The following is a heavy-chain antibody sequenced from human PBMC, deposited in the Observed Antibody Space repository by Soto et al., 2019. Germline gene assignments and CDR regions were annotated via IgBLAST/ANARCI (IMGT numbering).Heavy chain of an antibody. V-gene: IGHV4-38-2*01. J-gene: IGHJ4*01. CDR3: ARNISTYFGS. CDR2: VYYSGST. Sequence: SETLSLTCAVSGYAISNGDYWGWIRQAPGKGLEWIGSVYYSGSTHYEPSLRGRIAISVDTLKNQFSLRLTSVTAADTAMYFFARNISTYFGSWGHGIPVTVSS. CDR1: GYAISNGDY. D-gene: IGHD3-9*01.